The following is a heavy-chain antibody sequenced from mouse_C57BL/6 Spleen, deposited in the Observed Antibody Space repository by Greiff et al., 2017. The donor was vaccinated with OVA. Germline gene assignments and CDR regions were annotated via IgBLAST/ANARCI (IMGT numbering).Heavy chain of an antibody. CDR3: ARWDYDGYYGYAMDY. CDR1: GYTFTSYW. D-gene: IGHD2-3*01. Sequence: QQSCKASGYTFTSYWMDWVKQRPGQGLEWIGNIYPSDSETHYNQKFKDKATLTVDKSSSTAYMQLSSLTSEDSAVYYCARWDYDGYYGYAMDYWGQGTSVTVSS. V-gene: IGHV1-61*01. CDR2: IYPSDSET. J-gene: IGHJ4*01.